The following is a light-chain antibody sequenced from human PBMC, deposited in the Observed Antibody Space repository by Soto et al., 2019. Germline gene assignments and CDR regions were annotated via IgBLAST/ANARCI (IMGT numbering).Light chain of an antibody. V-gene: IGLV2-23*02. J-gene: IGLJ1*01. CDR2: EVS. CDR3: CSYAGSSTYV. CDR1: SSDVGSYNP. Sequence: QSALTHPASVSGSPGQSITISCTGTSSDVGSYNPVSWYQQHPGKAPKLMIYEVSKRPSGVSNRSSGSKSGNTASLTISGLQAEDEADYYCCSYAGSSTYVFGTGTKVTVL.